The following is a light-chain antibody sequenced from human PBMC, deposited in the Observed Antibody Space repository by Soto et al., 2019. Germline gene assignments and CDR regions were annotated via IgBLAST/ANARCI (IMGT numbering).Light chain of an antibody. CDR1: QSMSNW. V-gene: IGKV1-5*01. CDR3: QQDTSYS. CDR2: PGS. J-gene: IGKJ1*01. Sequence: DVQMTQSPSTLPASVGDRVTITCRASQSMSNWLAWYEPNQGTGPKMLIYPGSTLESGVTSRFSGSGSGTAFTLTISSLQPDAFATYYWQQDTSYSFGQGTKVDI.